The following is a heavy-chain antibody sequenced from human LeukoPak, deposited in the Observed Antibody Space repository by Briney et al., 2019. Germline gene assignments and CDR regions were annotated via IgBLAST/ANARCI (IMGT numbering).Heavy chain of an antibody. CDR1: GYTFTDYY. D-gene: IGHD2-15*01. V-gene: IGHV1-2*02. Sequence: GASVKVSCKTSGYTFTDYYVHWVRQAPGQGLEWLAWINPDSGATNFAQRFQGRVTMTRDTSVNTVHIELNRLRSDDTAVYYCARDLCHGGSCFHFDSWGQGTLVTVSS. CDR2: INPDSGAT. CDR3: ARDLCHGGSCFHFDS. J-gene: IGHJ4*02.